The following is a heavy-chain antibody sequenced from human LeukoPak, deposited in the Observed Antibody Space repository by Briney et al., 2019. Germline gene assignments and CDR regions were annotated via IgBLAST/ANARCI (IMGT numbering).Heavy chain of an antibody. Sequence: SETLSLTCTVSGGSISTYYWSWIRQPPGKGLEWIGYIYYSGSTNYNPALKSRVTISVDTSKNQFSLKLRSVTAADTAVYYCARRAAVVKTGIWWFDPWGQGTLVTVSS. CDR2: IYYSGST. CDR3: ARRAAVVKTGIWWFDP. J-gene: IGHJ5*02. CDR1: GGSISTYY. D-gene: IGHD6-19*01. V-gene: IGHV4-59*08.